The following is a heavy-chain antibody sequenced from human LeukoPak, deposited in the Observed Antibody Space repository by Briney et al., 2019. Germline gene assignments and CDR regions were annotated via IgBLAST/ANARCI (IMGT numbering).Heavy chain of an antibody. CDR3: VRGEYTIFGVVTRYNWFDP. CDR2: IYTSGIT. D-gene: IGHD3-3*01. J-gene: IGHJ5*02. CDR1: GDSISSYF. V-gene: IGHV4-4*07. Sequence: SETLSLTCTVSGDSISSYFWSWIRQPAGKGLEWIGRIYTSGITNYNPSLKSRVTISVDTSKNQFSLKLSSVTAADTAVYYCVRGEYTIFGVVTRYNWFDPWGQGTLVTVSS.